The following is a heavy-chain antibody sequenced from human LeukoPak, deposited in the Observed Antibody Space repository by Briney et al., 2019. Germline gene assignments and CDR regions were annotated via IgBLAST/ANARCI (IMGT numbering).Heavy chain of an antibody. CDR1: GGSISSYY. CDR2: IYYSGST. Sequence: PSETLSLTCTVSGGSISSYYWSWIRQPPGKGLEWIGSIYYSGSTYYNPSLKSRVTISVDTSKNQFSLKLNSVTAADTAVYYCARDPRWVIDAFDIWGQGTMVTVSS. J-gene: IGHJ3*02. V-gene: IGHV4-39*02. CDR3: ARDPRWVIDAFDI. D-gene: IGHD2-21*01.